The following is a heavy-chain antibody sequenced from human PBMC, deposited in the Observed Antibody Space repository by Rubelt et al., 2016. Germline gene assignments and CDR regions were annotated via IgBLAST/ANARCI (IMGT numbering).Heavy chain of an antibody. D-gene: IGHD3-16*02. CDR2: ISSSGSTI. Sequence: GKGLEWVSYISSSGSTIYYADSVKGRFAISRDNSKNTLYLQMNSLRAEDTAVYYCAKESVYDYVWGSYRYDPFYFDYWGQGTLVTVSS. CDR3: AKESVYDYVWGSYRYDPFYFDY. V-gene: IGHV3-48*01. J-gene: IGHJ4*02.